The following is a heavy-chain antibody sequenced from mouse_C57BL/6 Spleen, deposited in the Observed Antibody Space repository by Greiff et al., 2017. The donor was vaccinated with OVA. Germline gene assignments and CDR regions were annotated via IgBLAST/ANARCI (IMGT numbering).Heavy chain of an antibody. D-gene: IGHD2-5*01. J-gene: IGHJ4*01. CDR3: ASYSNGRDAMDY. V-gene: IGHV1-69*01. CDR2: IDPSDSYT. Sequence: VKLQQPGAELVMPGASVKLSCKASGYTFTSYWMHWVKQRPGQGLEWIGEIDPSDSYTNYNQKFKGKSTLTVDKSSSTAYMQLSSLTSEDSAVYYCASYSNGRDAMDYWGQGTSVTVSS. CDR1: GYTFTSYW.